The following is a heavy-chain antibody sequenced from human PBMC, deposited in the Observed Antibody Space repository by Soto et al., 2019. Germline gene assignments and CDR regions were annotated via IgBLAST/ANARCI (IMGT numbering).Heavy chain of an antibody. CDR1: GLTISGKKY. CDR3: ATWHEREHAFDV. J-gene: IGHJ3*01. Sequence: DVQLVQSGGGLIQPGESLRLSCAAFGLTISGKKYVAWVRQPPGKGLEWVSALYDVDGSFYADSVTGRFTTSSDSSKTTVYLQMNDLTPDDTAVYYCATWHEREHAFDVWGQGTTVTISS. CDR2: LYDVDGS. V-gene: IGHV3-53*01. D-gene: IGHD1-1*01.